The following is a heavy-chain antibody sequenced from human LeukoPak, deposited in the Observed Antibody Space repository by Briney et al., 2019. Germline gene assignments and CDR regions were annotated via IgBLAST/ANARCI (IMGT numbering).Heavy chain of an antibody. V-gene: IGHV5-51*01. D-gene: IGHD6-13*01. CDR3: ARHGVAAAGGDY. Sequence: GESLKISCKGSGYSFTSYWIGWVRQMARRGLEWMGFIYPGDSDTRYSPSFQGKVTISADKSISTAYLQWSSLKASENAMYYCARHGVAAAGGDYWGQGTLVTVSS. CDR1: GYSFTSYW. J-gene: IGHJ4*02. CDR2: IYPGDSDT.